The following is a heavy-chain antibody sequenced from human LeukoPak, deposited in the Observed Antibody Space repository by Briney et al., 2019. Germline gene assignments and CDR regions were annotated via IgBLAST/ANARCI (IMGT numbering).Heavy chain of an antibody. CDR1: GFTFSSYN. Sequence: GGSLRLSCVASGFTFSSYNMNWVRQAPGKGLEWVSSISTSSSYIYYADSVKGRFTISRDNAKNSLYLQMNSLRAEDTAVYYCARAPSNAHFDYWGQGTLVTVSS. D-gene: IGHD3-3*02. CDR2: ISTSSSYI. V-gene: IGHV3-21*06. J-gene: IGHJ4*02. CDR3: ARAPSNAHFDY.